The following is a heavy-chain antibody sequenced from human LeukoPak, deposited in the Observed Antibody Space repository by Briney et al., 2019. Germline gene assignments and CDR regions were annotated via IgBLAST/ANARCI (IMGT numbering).Heavy chain of an antibody. D-gene: IGHD3-22*01. CDR3: AKDLDSSGYDYGRDS. CDR2: ISSNGGST. Sequence: GGSLRLSCAASGFTFSNYAMHWVRQAPGKGLEYVSAISSNGGSTYYANSVKGRFTISRDNSKNTLYLQMNSLRDEDTAIYYCAKDLDSSGYDYGRDSWGQGTQVTVSS. V-gene: IGHV3-64*01. CDR1: GFTFSNYA. J-gene: IGHJ4*02.